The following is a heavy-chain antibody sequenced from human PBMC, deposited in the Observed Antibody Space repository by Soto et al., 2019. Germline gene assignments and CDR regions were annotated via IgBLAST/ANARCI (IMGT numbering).Heavy chain of an antibody. D-gene: IGHD3-3*01. J-gene: IGHJ6*02. Sequence: GGSLRLCCVASGFAFSIYSMNWVRQAPGKGLEWVSYMTSDSRIQHYADSVKGRFTISRDNARNSVFLQMNSLRAEDTAVYYCARELITIFGVVPASKDYYSYYDMDVWGQGTTVTVS. CDR1: GFAFSIYS. CDR2: MTSDSRIQ. CDR3: ARELITIFGVVPASKDYYSYYDMDV. V-gene: IGHV3-48*01.